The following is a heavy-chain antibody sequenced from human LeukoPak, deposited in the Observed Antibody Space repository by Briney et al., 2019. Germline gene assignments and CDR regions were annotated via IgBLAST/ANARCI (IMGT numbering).Heavy chain of an antibody. CDR3: ARYSAKRFDY. Sequence: SQTLSLTCAISGDSVSSISATWNWIRQSPSSGLEWLGRTYYRSKWYNEYAVSVKSRITINPDTSKNQFSLQLNSVTPEDTAVYYCARYSAKRFDYWGQGTLVTVSS. CDR2: TYYRSKWYN. CDR1: GDSVSSISAT. J-gene: IGHJ4*02. D-gene: IGHD4-11*01. V-gene: IGHV6-1*01.